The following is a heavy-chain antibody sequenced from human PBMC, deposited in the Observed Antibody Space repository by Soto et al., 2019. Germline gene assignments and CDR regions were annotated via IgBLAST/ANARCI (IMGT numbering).Heavy chain of an antibody. D-gene: IGHD3-10*01. J-gene: IGHJ1*01. CDR3: AKGRLTGLWFGPFEH. V-gene: IGHV3-23*01. CDR1: GFTFSSYA. Sequence: GGSLRLSCAASGFTFSSYAMGWVRQAPREGLEWVSAISGSGGSTYYADSVKGRFTITRDNSKNTLYLQMNSLRAEDTAVYYCAKGRLTGLWFGPFEHWGQGTLVTVSS. CDR2: ISGSGGST.